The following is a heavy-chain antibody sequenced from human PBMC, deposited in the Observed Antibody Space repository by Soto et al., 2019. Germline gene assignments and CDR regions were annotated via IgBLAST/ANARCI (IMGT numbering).Heavy chain of an antibody. D-gene: IGHD6-13*01. V-gene: IGHV1-46*01. CDR2: INPLPTSGST. Sequence: QVQLVQSGAEVKKPGASVKVSCKASGYIFTNYYIHWVRQAPGQGLEWMAIINPLPTSGSTNYAQKFQGRVTVTRDTSTSTVYLELSSLRSDDTAVYGCARDLAAAAYWGQGTLVTVSS. CDR3: ARDLAAAAY. J-gene: IGHJ4*02. CDR1: GYIFTNYY.